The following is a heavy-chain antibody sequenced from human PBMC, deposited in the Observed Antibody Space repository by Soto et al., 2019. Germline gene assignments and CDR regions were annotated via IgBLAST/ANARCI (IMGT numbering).Heavy chain of an antibody. CDR1: GFTFSSYV. CDR2: IWYDGSNK. CDR3: ARDTTRGYSYGGHYYYYYGMDV. J-gene: IGHJ6*02. Sequence: GGSLRLSCAASGFTFSSYVMHWVRQSPGKGLEWVAVIWYDGSNKYYADSVKGRFTISRDNSKNTLYLQMNSLRAEDTAVYYCARDTTRGYSYGGHYYYYYGMDVWGQGTTVTVSS. V-gene: IGHV3-33*01. D-gene: IGHD5-18*01.